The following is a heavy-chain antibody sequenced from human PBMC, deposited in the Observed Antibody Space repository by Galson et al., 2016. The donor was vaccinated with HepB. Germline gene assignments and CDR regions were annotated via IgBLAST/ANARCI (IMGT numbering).Heavy chain of an antibody. CDR1: GFNFSNYG. J-gene: IGHJ6*02. CDR2: IWYDGTNK. CDR3: ARGTGYCSGGSCYWTYYYYGMDV. Sequence: SLRLSCAASGFNFSNYGMHWVRQAPGKGLEWVAVIWYDGTNKYCVDSVKGRFTISRDNSKNTLYLQMNSLRAEDPAMYYCARGTGYCSGGSCYWTYYYYGMDVWGQGTTVTVSS. D-gene: IGHD2-15*01. V-gene: IGHV3-33*01.